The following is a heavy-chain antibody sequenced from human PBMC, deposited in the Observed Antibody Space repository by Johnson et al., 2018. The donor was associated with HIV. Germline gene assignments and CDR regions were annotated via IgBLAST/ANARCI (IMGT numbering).Heavy chain of an antibody. Sequence: QVQLVESGGGVVQPGRSLRLSCTASGFTFSAYAIHWVRQAPGKGLEWVALISYDGSNKYYADSVKGRFIISRDNPKNTLYLEMNSLRAEDTAVYYCARECSSTRWTYGFDIWGQGTVVTVSS. D-gene: IGHD6-13*01. CDR2: ISYDGSNK. V-gene: IGHV3-30-3*01. J-gene: IGHJ3*02. CDR1: GFTFSAYA. CDR3: ARECSSTRWTYGFDI.